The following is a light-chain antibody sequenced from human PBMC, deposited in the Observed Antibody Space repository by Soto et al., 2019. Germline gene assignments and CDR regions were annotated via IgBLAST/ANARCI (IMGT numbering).Light chain of an antibody. J-gene: IGLJ3*02. CDR3: SSYAGNNVGV. V-gene: IGLV2-8*01. CDR1: SSDVGGYNY. Sequence: QSVLTQPPSASGSPGQSVTISCTGTSSDVGGYNYVSWYQQYPGKAPNLMIYDVSKRPSGVPDRFSGSKSGNTASLTVSGLQAEDEADYYCSSYAGNNVGVFGGGTKLTVL. CDR2: DVS.